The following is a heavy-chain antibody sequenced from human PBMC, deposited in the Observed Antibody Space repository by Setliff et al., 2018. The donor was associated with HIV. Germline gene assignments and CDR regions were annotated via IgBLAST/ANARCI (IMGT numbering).Heavy chain of an antibody. V-gene: IGHV1-8*02. CDR1: GYTLTDFY. CDR3: ARARRDSYDRGRRNHYYIDV. J-gene: IGHJ6*03. Sequence: ASVKVSCKASGYTLTDFYIHWVRQATGQGLEWMGWMNPNSGNTGYAQKFQGRVTMTRDTSIGTAYMELNNLKFEDTAVYYCARARRDSYDRGRRNHYYIDVWGKGTPVT. CDR2: MNPNSGNT. D-gene: IGHD3-22*01.